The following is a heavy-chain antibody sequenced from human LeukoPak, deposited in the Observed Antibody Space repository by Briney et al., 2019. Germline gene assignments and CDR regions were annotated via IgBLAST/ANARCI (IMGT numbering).Heavy chain of an antibody. CDR3: AKIGGGDPEFDY. Sequence: GGSLRLSCAASGFTFTIFGMTWVRQAPGKGLEWISFISGSGGDTYYADSVKGRFTISRDNSKNTLYLQMNSLRVEDTAVYYCAKIGGGDPEFDYWGQGTRVTVSS. J-gene: IGHJ4*02. V-gene: IGHV3-23*01. CDR1: GFTFTIFG. D-gene: IGHD2-21*02. CDR2: ISGSGGDT.